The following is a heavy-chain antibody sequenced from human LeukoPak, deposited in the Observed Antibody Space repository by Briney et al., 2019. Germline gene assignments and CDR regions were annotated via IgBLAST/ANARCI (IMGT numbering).Heavy chain of an antibody. CDR2: IYYSGST. CDR1: GGSISSSSYY. Sequence: SETLSLTCTVSGGSISSSSYYWGWIRQPPGKGLEWIGSIYYSGSTYYNPSLKSRVTISVDTSKNQFSLKLSSVTAADTAVYYCARAKCSGGSCYSGRWFDPWGQGTLVTVSS. J-gene: IGHJ5*02. V-gene: IGHV4-39*07. CDR3: ARAKCSGGSCYSGRWFDP. D-gene: IGHD2-15*01.